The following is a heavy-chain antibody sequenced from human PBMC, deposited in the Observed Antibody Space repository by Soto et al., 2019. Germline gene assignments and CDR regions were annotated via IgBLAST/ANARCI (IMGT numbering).Heavy chain of an antibody. V-gene: IGHV3-33*06. D-gene: IGHD1-1*01. CDR3: GKDIRSGSIDY. J-gene: IGHJ4*02. Sequence: PGGSLRLSCAASGYSITNHGMHWVRQAPGKGLEWVALIWAHGTDQYYADSVKGRFTVSRGTSTNTVYLQMNSLRAEDTARYYCGKDIRSGSIDYWGQGTLVTVSS. CDR1: GYSITNHG. CDR2: IWAHGTDQ.